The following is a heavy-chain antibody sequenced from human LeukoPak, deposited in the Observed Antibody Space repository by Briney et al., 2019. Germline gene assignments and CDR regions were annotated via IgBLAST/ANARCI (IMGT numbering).Heavy chain of an antibody. D-gene: IGHD6-6*01. CDR3: ARDPDIAARYYYYYGMDV. CDR2: IKQDGSEK. CDR1: GFTFSSYW. J-gene: IGHJ6*02. V-gene: IGHV3-7*05. Sequence: GGSLRLSCAASGFTFSSYWMSWVRQAPGKGLEWVANIKQDGSEKYYVDSVKGRFTISRDNAKNSLYLQMNSLRAEDTAVYYCARDPDIAARYYYYYGMDVWGQGTTVTVSS.